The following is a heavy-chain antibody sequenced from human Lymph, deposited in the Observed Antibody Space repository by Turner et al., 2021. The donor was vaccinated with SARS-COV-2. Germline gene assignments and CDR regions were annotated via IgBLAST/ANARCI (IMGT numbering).Heavy chain of an antibody. Sequence: QLQLHEPGPGPVKPSQTLSLICTLSGGSISSGGYYWSWTRQHPGKALEWIGYIYYSGSTYYNPSLKSRVSISVDTSKNQFSLKLSSVTAADTAVYYCARDYGGNSNYFDYWGQGTLVTVSS. V-gene: IGHV4-31*03. CDR1: GGSISSGGYY. CDR2: IYYSGST. CDR3: ARDYGGNSNYFDY. D-gene: IGHD4-17*01. J-gene: IGHJ4*02.